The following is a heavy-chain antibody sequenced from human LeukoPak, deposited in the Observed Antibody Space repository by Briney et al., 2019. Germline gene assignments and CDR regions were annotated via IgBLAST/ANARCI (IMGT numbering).Heavy chain of an antibody. CDR2: IYYSGST. CDR1: GGSISSSSYY. J-gene: IGHJ4*02. Sequence: PSETLSPTCTVSGGSISSSSYYWGWIRQPPGKGLEWLGSIYYSGSTYYNPSLKSRVTISVDTSKNQFSLKLSSVTAADTAVYYCARLRGRVAGDFDYWGQGTLVTVSS. CDR3: ARLRGRVAGDFDY. V-gene: IGHV4-39*01. D-gene: IGHD6-19*01.